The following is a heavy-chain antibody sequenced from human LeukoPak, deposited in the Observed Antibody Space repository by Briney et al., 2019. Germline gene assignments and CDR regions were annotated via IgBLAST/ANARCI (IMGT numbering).Heavy chain of an antibody. CDR2: INHSGST. CDR3: ARGSPRYSSGWYNYFDY. CDR1: GGSFSGYY. V-gene: IGHV4-34*01. Sequence: SETLSLTCAVYGGSFSGYYWSWIRQPPGKGLEWIGEINHSGSTNYNPSLKSRVTISVDTSKNQFSLELSSVTAADTAVYYCARGSPRYSSGWYNYFDYWGQGTLVTVSS. D-gene: IGHD6-19*01. J-gene: IGHJ4*02.